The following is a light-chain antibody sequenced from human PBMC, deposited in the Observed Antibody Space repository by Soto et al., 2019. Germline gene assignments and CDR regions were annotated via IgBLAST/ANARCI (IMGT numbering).Light chain of an antibody. J-gene: IGLJ2*01. V-gene: IGLV1-44*01. CDR2: SSD. CDR1: SSNIGSQT. Sequence: QSVLTQPPSASGTPGQRVTMSCSGSSSNIGSQTVNWYQHLPGTAPKLVIYSSDQRPSGVPDRFSGSKSGTSASLAISGLQSEDEADYYCAGWDDSLNGPVFGGGTKLTVL. CDR3: AGWDDSLNGPV.